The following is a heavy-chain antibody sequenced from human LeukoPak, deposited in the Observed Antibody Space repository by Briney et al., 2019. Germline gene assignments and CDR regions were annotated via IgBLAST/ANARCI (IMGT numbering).Heavy chain of an antibody. D-gene: IGHD1-26*01. CDR1: GFTFSSYG. J-gene: IGHJ1*01. CDR3: ARDFGGSYYRGYFQH. CDR2: ISYDGSNK. Sequence: GGSLRLSCAASGFTFSSYGMHWVRQAPGKGLEWVAVISYDGSNKYYADSVKGRFTISRDNSKNTLYLQMNSLRAEDTAVYYCARDFGGSYYRGYFQHWGQGTLVTVSS. V-gene: IGHV3-30*03.